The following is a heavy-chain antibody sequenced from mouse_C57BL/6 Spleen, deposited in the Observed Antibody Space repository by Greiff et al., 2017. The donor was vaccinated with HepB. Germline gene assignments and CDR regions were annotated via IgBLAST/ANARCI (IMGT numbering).Heavy chain of an antibody. J-gene: IGHJ2*01. V-gene: IGHV1-82*01. CDR1: GYAFSSSW. Sequence: VQLQQSGPELVKPGASVKISCKASGYAFSSSWMNWVKQRPGKGLEWIGRIYPGDGDTNYNGKFKGKATLTADKSSSTAYMQLSSLTSEDSAVYCGANGLVHFDYWGRGITLTVSS. CDR3: ANGLVHFDY. D-gene: IGHD3-3*01. CDR2: IYPGDGDT.